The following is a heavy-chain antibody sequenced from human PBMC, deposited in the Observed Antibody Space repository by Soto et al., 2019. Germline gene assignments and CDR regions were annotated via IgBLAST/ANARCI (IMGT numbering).Heavy chain of an antibody. Sequence: SVKVSCKASGGTFSSYAISWVRQAPGQGLEWMGGIIPIFGTANYAQKFQGRVTITADESTSTAYMELSSLRSEDTAVYYCARGMVPLSKYSGYGYWGQGTLVTVSS. V-gene: IGHV1-69*13. CDR3: ARGMVPLSKYSGYGY. J-gene: IGHJ4*02. D-gene: IGHD5-12*01. CDR1: GGTFSSYA. CDR2: IIPIFGTA.